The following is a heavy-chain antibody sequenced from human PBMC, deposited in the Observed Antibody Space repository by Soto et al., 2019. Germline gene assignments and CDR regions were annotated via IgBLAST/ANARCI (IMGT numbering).Heavy chain of an antibody. CDR3: ARYDYNGYYFDY. Sequence: ASVKVSCKASGGTFSSYAISWVRQAPGQGLEWMGTINAGGGYTTYAQKFQGRVTMTRDTSTTTVYMELSSLKSEDTAVYYCARYDYNGYYFDYWGQGTLVTVSS. CDR1: GGTFSSYA. V-gene: IGHV1-46*01. J-gene: IGHJ4*02. CDR2: INAGGGYT. D-gene: IGHD4-4*01.